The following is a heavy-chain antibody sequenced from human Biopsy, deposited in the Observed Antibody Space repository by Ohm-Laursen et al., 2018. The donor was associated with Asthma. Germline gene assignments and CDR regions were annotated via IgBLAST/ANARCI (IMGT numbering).Heavy chain of an antibody. CDR1: GYTFISYA. CDR2: INAGNGNT. J-gene: IGHJ3*02. V-gene: IGHV1-3*01. Sequence: SVKVSCKASGYTFISYAIHWVRQAPGQRLEWMGWINAGNGNTKYSQKFQGRVTITRDTSASTVYMELSSLRSEDTAVYYCARSMIVADGSDAFGIWGQGTMVTVSS. CDR3: ARSMIVADGSDAFGI. D-gene: IGHD3-22*01.